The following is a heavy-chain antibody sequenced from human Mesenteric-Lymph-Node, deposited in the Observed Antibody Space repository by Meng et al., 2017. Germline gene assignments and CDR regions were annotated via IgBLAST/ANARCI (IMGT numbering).Heavy chain of an antibody. Sequence: SETLSLTCTVSGGSISSYYWSWIRQPAGKGLEWIGCIYTSGSTNYNPSLKSRVTISLDTSKSQFSLNLSSVTTADTAVYYCARWIAVAYSPVDYWGQGTLVTVSS. V-gene: IGHV4-4*07. CDR3: ARWIAVAYSPVDY. CDR2: IYTSGST. CDR1: GGSISSYY. J-gene: IGHJ4*02. D-gene: IGHD6-19*01.